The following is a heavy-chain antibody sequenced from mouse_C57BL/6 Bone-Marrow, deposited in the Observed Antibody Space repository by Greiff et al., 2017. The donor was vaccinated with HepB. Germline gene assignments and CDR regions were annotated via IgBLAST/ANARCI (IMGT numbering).Heavy chain of an antibody. J-gene: IGHJ1*03. CDR3: ADSKSYWYFDV. Sequence: VQGVESGAELARPGASVKLSCKASGYTFTSYGISWVKQRTGQGLEWIGESYPRSGNTYYNEKFKGKATLTADKSSSTAYMELRSLTSEDSAVYFCADSKSYWYFDVWGTGTTVTVSS. CDR1: GYTFTSYG. V-gene: IGHV1-81*01. CDR2: SYPRSGNT. D-gene: IGHD2-5*01.